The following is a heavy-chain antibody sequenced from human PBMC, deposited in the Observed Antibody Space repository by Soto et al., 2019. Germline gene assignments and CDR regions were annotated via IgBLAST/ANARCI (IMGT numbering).Heavy chain of an antibody. J-gene: IGHJ6*02. D-gene: IGHD3-3*01. Sequence: SETLSPTCAVYGGSFSGYYWSWIRQPPGKGLEWIGEINHSGSTNYNPSLKSRVTISVDTSKNQFSLKLSSVTAADTAVYYCARGFWSGYYSYSRPNYYYYGMDVWGQGTTVTVSS. CDR3: ARGFWSGYYSYSRPNYYYYGMDV. CDR2: INHSGST. CDR1: GGSFSGYY. V-gene: IGHV4-34*01.